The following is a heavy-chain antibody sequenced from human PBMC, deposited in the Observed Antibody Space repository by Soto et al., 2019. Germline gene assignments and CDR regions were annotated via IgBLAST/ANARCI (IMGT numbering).Heavy chain of an antibody. CDR2: IWYDGSNK. CDR1: GFTFSSYG. CDR3: AREARADGWFDP. V-gene: IGHV3-33*01. J-gene: IGHJ5*02. Sequence: GGSLRLSCAASGFTFSSYGMHWVRQAPGKGLEWVAVIWYDGSNKYYADSVKGRFTISRDNSKNTLYLQMNSLRAEDTAVYYCAREARADGWFDPWGQGTLVTVSS.